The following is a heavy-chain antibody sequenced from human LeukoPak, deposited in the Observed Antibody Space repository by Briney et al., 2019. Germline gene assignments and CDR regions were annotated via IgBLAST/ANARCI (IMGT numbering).Heavy chain of an antibody. D-gene: IGHD5-24*01. CDR2: IYSGGST. CDR1: GFTLSSQT. V-gene: IGHV3-66*04. J-gene: IGHJ4*02. Sequence: PGGSLRLSCEVSGFTLSSQTMSWVRQAPGKGLEWVSVIYSGGSTYYADSVKGRFTISRDNSKNTLYLQMNSLRAEDTAVYYCARLEMATTRAFDYWGQGTLVTVSS. CDR3: ARLEMATTRAFDY.